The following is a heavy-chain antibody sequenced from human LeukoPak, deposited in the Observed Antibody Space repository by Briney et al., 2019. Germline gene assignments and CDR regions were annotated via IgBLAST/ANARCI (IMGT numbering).Heavy chain of an antibody. Sequence: GGSLRLSCAVSGFTFSTYWMSWVRQAPGKGLEWVANIRPDGSEKYYVDSVKGRLTISRDNSKNTLYLQMNSLRAEDTAVYYCARVRYYYDSSGLPIDYWGQGTLVTVSS. CDR2: IRPDGSEK. V-gene: IGHV3-7*01. D-gene: IGHD3-22*01. J-gene: IGHJ4*02. CDR1: GFTFSTYW. CDR3: ARVRYYYDSSGLPIDY.